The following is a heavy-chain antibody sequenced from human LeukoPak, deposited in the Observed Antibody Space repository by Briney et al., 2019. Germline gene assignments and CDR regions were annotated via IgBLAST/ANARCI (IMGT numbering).Heavy chain of an antibody. CDR1: GGSISSYY. Sequence: NPSETLSLTCTVSGGSISSYYWSWIRQPPGKGLEWIGYIYYSGSTNYNPSLKSRVTISVDTSTNQFSLKLSSVTAADTAVYYCARTADYDFWSGLNYYYYMDVWGKGTTVTVSS. CDR3: ARTADYDFWSGLNYYYYMDV. J-gene: IGHJ6*03. CDR2: IYYSGST. D-gene: IGHD3-3*01. V-gene: IGHV4-59*01.